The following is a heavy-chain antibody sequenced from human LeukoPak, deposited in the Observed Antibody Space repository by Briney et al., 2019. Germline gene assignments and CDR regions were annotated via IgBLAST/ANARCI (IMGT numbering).Heavy chain of an antibody. CDR2: INSDGSST. V-gene: IGHV3-74*01. J-gene: IGHJ4*02. CDR1: GFTFSSYW. CDR3: ARDRGATYYYDSSGLD. Sequence: GGSLRLSCAASGFTFSSYWMHWVRQAPGKGLVWASRINSDGSSTSYADSVKGRFTISRDNAKNTLYLQMNSLRAEDTAVYYCARDRGATYYYDSSGLDWGQGTLVTVSS. D-gene: IGHD3-22*01.